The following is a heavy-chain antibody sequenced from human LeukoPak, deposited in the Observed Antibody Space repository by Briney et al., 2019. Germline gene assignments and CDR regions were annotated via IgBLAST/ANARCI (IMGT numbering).Heavy chain of an antibody. Sequence: GGSLRLSCAASGFTFSTYSMNWVRQAPGKGLEWVSSISGSGSFKFYTDSVKGRFTISRDNAKNSMYLQMNSLRDEDTAVYYCARQGDLDYWGQGTLVTVCS. CDR1: GFTFSTYS. D-gene: IGHD3-16*01. CDR3: ARQGDLDY. CDR2: ISGSGSFK. J-gene: IGHJ4*02. V-gene: IGHV3-21*01.